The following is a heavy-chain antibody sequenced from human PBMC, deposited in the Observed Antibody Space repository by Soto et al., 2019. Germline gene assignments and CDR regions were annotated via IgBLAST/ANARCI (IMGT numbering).Heavy chain of an antibody. V-gene: IGHV4-34*01. J-gene: IGHJ6*02. CDR2: INYSGST. Sequence: SETLSLTCAVYGESLIGYYWSWIRQPPGKGLEWIGEINYSGSTNYNPSLKSRVAMSVDTSKNQFSLKLSSVTAADTAVYYCARRRALDVWGQGTTVTVSS. CDR3: ARRRALDV. CDR1: GESLIGYY.